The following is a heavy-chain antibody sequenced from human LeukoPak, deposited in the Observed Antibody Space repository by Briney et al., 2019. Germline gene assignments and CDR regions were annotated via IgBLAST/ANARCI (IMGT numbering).Heavy chain of an antibody. CDR3: TRESGSYHGNDY. V-gene: IGHV1-2*06. J-gene: IGHJ4*02. D-gene: IGHD1-26*01. CDR2: INPNNGAT. CDR1: GYTFTGNY. Sequence: ASVTVSCKASGYTFTGNYMHWVRQAPGQGLEWMGRINPNNGATNYAQKLQGRVTITGDTSISTAYMELSSLRSDDTAVYYCTRESGSYHGNDYWGQGTLVTVSS.